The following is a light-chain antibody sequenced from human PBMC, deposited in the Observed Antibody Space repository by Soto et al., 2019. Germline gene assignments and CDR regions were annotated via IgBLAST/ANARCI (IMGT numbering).Light chain of an antibody. CDR1: QGIRNF. J-gene: IGKJ3*01. CDR2: AAS. CDR3: QKYSSVPV. Sequence: DIQMTQSPTSLSASVGDRVTITCRASQGIRNFVAWYQQKPGKPPKLLIYAASTLQSGVPSRFSGSGSGTDFTLTINSLQLEDVATYSCQKYSSVPVFGPGTKVEI. V-gene: IGKV1-27*01.